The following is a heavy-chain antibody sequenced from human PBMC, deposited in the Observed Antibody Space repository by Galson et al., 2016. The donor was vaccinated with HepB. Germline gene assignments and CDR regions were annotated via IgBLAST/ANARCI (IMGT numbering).Heavy chain of an antibody. CDR1: GFTFSSFG. J-gene: IGHJ4*02. D-gene: IGHD3-9*01. CDR2: IWYDGSNE. V-gene: IGHV3-33*06. Sequence: SLRLSCAASGFTFSSFGVHWVRQAPGKGLEWVALIWYDGSNEQYADSVKGRFTISRDNSKNTLYLQMNSLRAEDTAVYYCAKIPAGSYYDFLTGPWGWGQGTLVIVSS. CDR3: AKIPAGSYYDFLTGPWG.